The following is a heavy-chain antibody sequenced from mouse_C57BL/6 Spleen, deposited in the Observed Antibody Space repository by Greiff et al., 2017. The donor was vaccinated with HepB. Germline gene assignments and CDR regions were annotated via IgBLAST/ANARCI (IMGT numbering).Heavy chain of an antibody. CDR2: ISSGSSTI. Sequence: EVKLVESGGGLVKPGGSLKLSCAASGFTFSDYGMHWVRQAPEKGLEWVAYISSGSSTIYYADTGKGRFTISRDNAKNTLFLQMTSLRSEDTAMYYCARLIYYYGSSYDAMDYWGQGTSVTVSS. D-gene: IGHD1-1*01. J-gene: IGHJ4*01. CDR1: GFTFSDYG. V-gene: IGHV5-17*01. CDR3: ARLIYYYGSSYDAMDY.